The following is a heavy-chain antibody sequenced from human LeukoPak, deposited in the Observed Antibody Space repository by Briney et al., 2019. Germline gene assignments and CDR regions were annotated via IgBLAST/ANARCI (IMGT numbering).Heavy chain of an antibody. D-gene: IGHD1-1*01. CDR2: IYYSGST. CDR1: GGSISSYY. V-gene: IGHV4-59*01. Sequence: SETLSLTCTVSGGSISSYYWSWIRQPPGKGLEWIGYIYYSGSTNYNPSLKSRVTISVDTSKNQFSLRLSSVTAADTAVYYCARGSYNIFDYWGQGTLVTVSS. CDR3: ARGSYNIFDY. J-gene: IGHJ4*02.